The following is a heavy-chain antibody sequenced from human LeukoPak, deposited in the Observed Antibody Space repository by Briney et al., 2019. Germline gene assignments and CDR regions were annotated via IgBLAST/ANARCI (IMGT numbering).Heavy chain of an antibody. CDR1: GFTFTSSA. J-gene: IGHJ4*02. V-gene: IGHV1-58*01. Sequence: RGASVKVSCKASGFTFTSSAVQWVRQARGQRLEWIGWIVVGSGNTNYAQKFQEGVTITRDMSTSTAYMELSSLRSEDTAVYYCAAAYYDILTGYFFVFDYWGQGTLVTVSS. CDR3: AAAYYDILTGYFFVFDY. CDR2: IVVGSGNT. D-gene: IGHD3-9*01.